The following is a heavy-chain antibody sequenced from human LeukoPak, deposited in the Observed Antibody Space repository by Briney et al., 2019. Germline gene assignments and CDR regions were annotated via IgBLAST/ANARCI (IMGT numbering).Heavy chain of an antibody. J-gene: IGHJ4*02. CDR2: MSPNSGNT. Sequence: ASVKVSCKPSGYTFTNYDINWVRQATGQGFEWMGWMSPNSGNTGYAQKFQGRVAMTMDTSIRTAYMELSSLRSEDTAVYYCAKGSAVADIYFDYWGQGTLVTVSS. CDR3: AKGSAVADIYFDY. CDR1: GYTFTNYD. V-gene: IGHV1-8*01. D-gene: IGHD6-19*01.